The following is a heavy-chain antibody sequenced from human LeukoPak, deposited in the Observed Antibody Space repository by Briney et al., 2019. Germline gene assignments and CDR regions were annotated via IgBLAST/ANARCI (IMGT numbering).Heavy chain of an antibody. D-gene: IGHD3-22*01. V-gene: IGHV4-59*12. CDR1: GGSISSYY. CDR3: AKSNGYGLIDI. Sequence: ASETLSLTCTVSGGSISSYYWSWIRQPPGKGLEWIGYIFYSGSTYYSPSLKSRVTISLDTSRNQFSLKLNSVTAADTAVYYCAKSNGYGLIDIWGQGTMVTVSS. J-gene: IGHJ3*02. CDR2: IFYSGST.